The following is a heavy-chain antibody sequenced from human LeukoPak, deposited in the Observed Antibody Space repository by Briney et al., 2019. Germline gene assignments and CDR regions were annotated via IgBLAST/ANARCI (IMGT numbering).Heavy chain of an antibody. CDR3: ARTWGATIYWYFDL. CDR1: GGSISSYY. D-gene: IGHD1-26*01. Sequence: SETLSLTCTVSGGSISSYYWSWIRQPPGKGLEWIGYIYYSGSTNYNPSLKSRVTISVDTSKNQFSLKLSSVTSADTAVYYCARTWGATIYWYFDLWGRGTLVTVSS. CDR2: IYYSGST. V-gene: IGHV4-59*01. J-gene: IGHJ2*01.